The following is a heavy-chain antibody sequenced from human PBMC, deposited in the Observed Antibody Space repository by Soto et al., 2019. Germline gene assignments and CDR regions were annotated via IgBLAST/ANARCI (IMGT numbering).Heavy chain of an antibody. Sequence: PGGSLRLSCVVSGLNFSDTWMNWVRQAPGKGLEWVGRIKSKSDGGAADYAAPVKGRFILSRDDSKNTLFLQMNSLKIEDTGFYYCSTAQTVDNWGQGTLVTVSS. CDR1: GLNFSDTW. J-gene: IGHJ4*02. D-gene: IGHD3-22*01. CDR2: IKSKSDGGAA. V-gene: IGHV3-15*01. CDR3: STAQTVDN.